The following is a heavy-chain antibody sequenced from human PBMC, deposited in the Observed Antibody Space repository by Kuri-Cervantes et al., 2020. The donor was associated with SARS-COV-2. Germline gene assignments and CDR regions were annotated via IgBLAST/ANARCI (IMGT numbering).Heavy chain of an antibody. J-gene: IGHJ2*01. CDR1: GFTFSGYA. V-gene: IGHV3-23*01. D-gene: IGHD1-1*01. CDR3: AKDNSENGRGYWYFDL. CDR2: ISDSGGST. Sequence: GGSLRLSCAASGFTFSGYAMSWVRQAPGKGLEWVSAISDSGGSTYYADFVRGRFTISRDNSKNTLYLQMNTLRAEDTAVYYCAKDNSENGRGYWYFDLWGRGTLVTVSS.